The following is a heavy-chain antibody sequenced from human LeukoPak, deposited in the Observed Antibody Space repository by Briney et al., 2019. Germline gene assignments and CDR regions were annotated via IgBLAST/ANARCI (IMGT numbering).Heavy chain of an antibody. V-gene: IGHV3-48*03. D-gene: IGHD3-10*02. CDR1: GFTFSSLE. J-gene: IGHJ6*04. Sequence: PAGSLTLSWAASGFTFSSLEMNWVSRAPGKGLEWVSYISSRGSTIYYAASVKGRFTISRDNAKNSLYLQMNSLRAEDTAVYYCAELGITMIGGVWGKGTTVTISS. CDR3: AELGITMIGGV. CDR2: ISSRGSTI.